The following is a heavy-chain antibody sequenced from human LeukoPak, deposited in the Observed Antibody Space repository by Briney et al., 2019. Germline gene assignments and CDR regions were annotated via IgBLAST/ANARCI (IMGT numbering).Heavy chain of an antibody. D-gene: IGHD3-22*01. CDR3: ARQKILDDNYDSSGYYVDQ. CDR1: NASIISSSYY. J-gene: IGHJ4*02. CDR2: IYYRERT. V-gene: IGHV4-39*01. Sequence: SETLSLTCSVSNASIISSSYYWGWIRQPPGKGLEWIGSIYYRERTYYNPSLKVRVTISADTSKNQFSLNLNSVTASDTAVYYCARQKILDDNYDSSGYYVDQWGQGSLVTVSS.